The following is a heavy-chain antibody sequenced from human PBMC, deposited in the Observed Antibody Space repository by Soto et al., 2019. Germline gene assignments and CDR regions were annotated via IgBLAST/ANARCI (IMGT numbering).Heavy chain of an antibody. Sequence: SETLCLTCTVSGGSISSSSYYWGWIRQPPGKGLEWIGNIYYSGSTYYNPSLKSRVTISVDRSKNQFSLKLSSVTAADTAVYYCASIPDALDIWGHGTMVT. CDR2: IYYSGST. V-gene: IGHV4-39*07. D-gene: IGHD2-2*02. J-gene: IGHJ3*02. CDR3: ASIPDALDI. CDR1: GGSISSSSYY.